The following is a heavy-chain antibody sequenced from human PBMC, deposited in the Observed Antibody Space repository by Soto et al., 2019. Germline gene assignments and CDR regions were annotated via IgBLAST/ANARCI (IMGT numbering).Heavy chain of an antibody. CDR2: ISSSSSTI. Sequence: GGSLRLSCAASGFTFSSYSMNWVRQAPGKGLEWVSYISSSSSTIYYADSVKGRFTISRDNAKNSLYLQMNSLRDEDTAVYYCARGLYYYASSGYWGYWGQGTLVTVSS. CDR1: GFTFSSYS. J-gene: IGHJ4*02. D-gene: IGHD3-22*01. V-gene: IGHV3-48*02. CDR3: ARGLYYYASSGYWGY.